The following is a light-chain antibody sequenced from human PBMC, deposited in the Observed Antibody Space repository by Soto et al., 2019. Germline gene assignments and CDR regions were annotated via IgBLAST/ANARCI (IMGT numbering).Light chain of an antibody. Sequence: EIVLTQSPGTLSLSPGERATLSCRASQSVSSSFLAWYQQKPGQAPRLRIYGASSRATGIPDRFSGSGSGTDFTLTISRLEPEDFAVYYCQQYGSSPPTFGQGTKVDI. CDR2: GAS. V-gene: IGKV3-20*01. CDR3: QQYGSSPPT. CDR1: QSVSSSF. J-gene: IGKJ1*01.